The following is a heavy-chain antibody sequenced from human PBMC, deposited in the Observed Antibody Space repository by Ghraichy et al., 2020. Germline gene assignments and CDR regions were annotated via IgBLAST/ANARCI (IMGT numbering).Heavy chain of an antibody. CDR2: INHSGST. J-gene: IGHJ4*02. V-gene: IGHV4-34*01. CDR3: ARGLGLWLRFPDY. D-gene: IGHD5-18*01. Sequence: SETLSLTCAVYGGSFSGYYWSWIRQPPGKGLEWIGEINHSGSTNYNPSLKSRVTISVDTSKNQFSLKLSSVTAADTAVYYCARGLGLWLRFPDYWGQGTLVTVSS. CDR1: GGSFSGYY.